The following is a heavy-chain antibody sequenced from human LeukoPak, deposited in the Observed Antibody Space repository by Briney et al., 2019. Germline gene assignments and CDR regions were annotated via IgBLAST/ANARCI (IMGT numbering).Heavy chain of an antibody. D-gene: IGHD1-26*01. CDR3: ARGRAATPFDY. CDR1: GGSTSSYC. Sequence: SKTLSLTCTVTGGSTSSYCWNWIRQPPGKGLEWIGYINYSGSTKHKPSLKSRVTISVDTSKNQFSLKLSSVTAADTAVYYCARGRAATPFDYWGQGTLVTVSS. V-gene: IGHV4-59*01. CDR2: INYSGST. J-gene: IGHJ4*02.